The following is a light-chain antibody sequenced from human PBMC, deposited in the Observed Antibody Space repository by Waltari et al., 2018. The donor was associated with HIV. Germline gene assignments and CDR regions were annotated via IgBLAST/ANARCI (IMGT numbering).Light chain of an antibody. J-gene: IGKJ4*01. CDR1: QGVSSN. V-gene: IGKV3-15*01. CDR2: GAS. Sequence: EVVMTQSPATLSVSPGERATLFCRASQGVSSNLAWHQRKPGQAPRRLIYGASTRATGIPARFSGSGAGTEFTLTISSLQSEDFAVYYCQQYNDWPLTFGGGTKVEIK. CDR3: QQYNDWPLT.